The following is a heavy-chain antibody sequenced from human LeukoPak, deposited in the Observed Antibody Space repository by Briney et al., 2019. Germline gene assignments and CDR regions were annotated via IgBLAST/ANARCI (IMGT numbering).Heavy chain of an antibody. CDR1: VGSISGNY. CDR2: IYYSGST. J-gene: IGHJ6*03. CDR3: ARVKDSSGYYYYYYMDV. D-gene: IGHD3-22*01. V-gene: IGHV4-59*01. Sequence: SETLSLTCTVSVGSISGNYWSWIRQPPGKGLEWIGYIYYSGSTNYNPSLKSRVTISVDTSKNQFSLKLSSVTAVDTAVYYCARVKDSSGYYYYYYMDVWGKGTTVTVSS.